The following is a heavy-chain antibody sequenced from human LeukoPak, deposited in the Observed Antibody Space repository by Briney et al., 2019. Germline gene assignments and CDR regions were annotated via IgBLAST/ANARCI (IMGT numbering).Heavy chain of an antibody. J-gene: IGHJ4*02. V-gene: IGHV1-69*13. CDR2: IIPIFGTA. CDR1: GGTFSSYA. CDR3: ASRYCSSTSCYGGWGD. Sequence: GASVKVSCKASGGTFSSYAISWVRQAPGQGLEWMGGIIPIFGTANYAQKFQGRVTITADESTSTAYMELSSLRSEDTAVYYCASRYCSSTSCYGGWGDWGQGTLVTVSS. D-gene: IGHD2-2*01.